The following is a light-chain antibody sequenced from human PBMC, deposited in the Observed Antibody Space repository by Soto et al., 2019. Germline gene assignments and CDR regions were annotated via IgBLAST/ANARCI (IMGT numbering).Light chain of an antibody. Sequence: EIVLTQSPGTLSLSPGERDTLSCRASQSVSSSYLAWYQQKPGQAPRLLIYGASSRATGIQDRFSGSGSGTDFTLTISRLEPEDFAVFYCQQYRSSPWTFGQGTKVEIK. V-gene: IGKV3-20*01. CDR1: QSVSSSY. J-gene: IGKJ1*01. CDR3: QQYRSSPWT. CDR2: GAS.